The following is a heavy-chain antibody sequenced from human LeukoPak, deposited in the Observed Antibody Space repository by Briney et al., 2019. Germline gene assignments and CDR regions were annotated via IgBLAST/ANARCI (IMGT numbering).Heavy chain of an antibody. CDR1: GGSISSYY. J-gene: IGHJ3*02. CDR3: ARLQYDSSGYYVFDGLISGAFDI. Sequence: SETLSLTCTVSGGSISSYYWSWIRQPPGKGLEWIGYIYTSGSTNYNPSLKSRVTISVDTSKNQFSLKLSSVTAADTAVYYCARLQYDSSGYYVFDGLISGAFDIWGQGTMVTVSS. V-gene: IGHV4-4*09. D-gene: IGHD3-22*01. CDR2: IYTSGST.